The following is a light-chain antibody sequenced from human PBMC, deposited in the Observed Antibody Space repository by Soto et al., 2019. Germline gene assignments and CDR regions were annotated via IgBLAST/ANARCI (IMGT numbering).Light chain of an antibody. J-gene: IGKJ3*01. V-gene: IGKV3-11*01. CDR3: QQRRLGVT. CDR1: ESVSIY. Sequence: EIVLTQSPATLSLSPGERATLSCRASESVSIYLAWYQQKPGQAPRLLIYDASKRATGIPARFSGSGSGIDFTFTINNLEPEDFAVYYCQQRRLGVTFGPGTKVDIK. CDR2: DAS.